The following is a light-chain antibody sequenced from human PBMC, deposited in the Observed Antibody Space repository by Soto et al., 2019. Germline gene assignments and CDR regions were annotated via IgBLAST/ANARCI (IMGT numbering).Light chain of an antibody. CDR3: QQYNNWPRA. V-gene: IGKV3-15*01. J-gene: IGKJ1*01. CDR2: GAS. CDR1: QSVSGN. Sequence: EIVMAQSPATLSVSPGERATLSCRASQSVSGNLAWYHQKPGQAPRLLIYGASTRATGIPARFSGSGSGREFTVTISTLQAEDFAVYDGQQYNNWPRAFGQGANVEIK.